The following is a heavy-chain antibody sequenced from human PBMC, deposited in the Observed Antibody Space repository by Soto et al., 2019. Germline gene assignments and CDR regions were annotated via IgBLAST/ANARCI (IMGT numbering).Heavy chain of an antibody. V-gene: IGHV3-21*01. J-gene: IGHJ4*02. CDR3: ARDYYDRASGPYYFDY. CDR1: GFTFSSYS. Sequence: GGSLRLSCAASGFTFSSYSMNWVRQAPGKGLEWVSTISSSSSSIYYADSAKGRFTISRDNAKNSLYLQMNSLRAEDTAVYYCARDYYDRASGPYYFDYWGQGTLVTVSS. D-gene: IGHD3-22*01. CDR2: ISSSSSSI.